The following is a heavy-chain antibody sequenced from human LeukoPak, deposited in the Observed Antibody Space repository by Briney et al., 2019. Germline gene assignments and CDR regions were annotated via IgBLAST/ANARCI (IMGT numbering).Heavy chain of an antibody. CDR2: IRYDGSNK. J-gene: IGHJ4*02. V-gene: IGHV3-30*02. Sequence: GGSLRLSCAVSGFTFSSYAMHWVRQAPGKGLEWVAFIRYDGSNKYYADSVKGRFTISRDNSKNTLYLQMNSLRAEDTAVYYCARKTDSGGQGDYWGPGTLVTVSS. D-gene: IGHD3-22*01. CDR1: GFTFSSYA. CDR3: ARKTDSGGQGDY.